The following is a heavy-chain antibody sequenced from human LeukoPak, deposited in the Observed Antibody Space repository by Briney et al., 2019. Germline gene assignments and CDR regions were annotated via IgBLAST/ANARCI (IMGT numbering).Heavy chain of an antibody. J-gene: IGHJ4*02. CDR2: IKSKTDGGTT. V-gene: IGHV3-15*01. CDR1: GFIFSNAW. Sequence: GGSLRLSCAASGFIFSNAWMAWVRQAPGKGLEWVGRIKSKTDGGTTDYAAPVKGRFTISRDDSKNTLYLQMNSLKTEDTAVYFCATSSGWAGTFDYWGQGTLVTVSS. CDR3: ATSSGWAGTFDY. D-gene: IGHD6-19*01.